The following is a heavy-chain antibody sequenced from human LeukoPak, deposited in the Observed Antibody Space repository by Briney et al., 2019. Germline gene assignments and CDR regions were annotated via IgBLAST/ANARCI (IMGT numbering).Heavy chain of an antibody. J-gene: IGHJ3*02. CDR2: INSDGSST. CDR1: GFTFSSYW. Sequence: GGSLRLSCAASGFTFSSYWMHWFRQAPAKGLVWVSRINSDGSSTSYADSVKGRFTISRDNAKNTLYLQMNSLRAEDTAVYYCARDPRGTSAFDIWGQGTMVTVSS. V-gene: IGHV3-74*01. CDR3: ARDPRGTSAFDI. D-gene: IGHD1-1*01.